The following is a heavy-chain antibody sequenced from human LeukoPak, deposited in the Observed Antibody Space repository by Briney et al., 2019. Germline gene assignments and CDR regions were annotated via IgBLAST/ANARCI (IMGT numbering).Heavy chain of an antibody. J-gene: IGHJ4*02. V-gene: IGHV3-48*03. Sequence: PGGSLRLSCAASGFTFSSYEMNWVRRAPGKGLEWVSYISSSGSTIYYADSVKGRFTISRDNAKNSLYLQMNSLSAEDTAVYYCARAPGYRSFLDYWGQGTLVTVSS. CDR2: ISSSGSTI. CDR3: ARAPGYRSFLDY. D-gene: IGHD6-13*01. CDR1: GFTFSSYE.